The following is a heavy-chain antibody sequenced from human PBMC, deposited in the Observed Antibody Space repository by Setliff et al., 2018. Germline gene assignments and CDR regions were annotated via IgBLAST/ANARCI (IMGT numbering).Heavy chain of an antibody. CDR3: ARARWSGGYYSGDKYYMDV. D-gene: IGHD3-22*01. J-gene: IGHJ6*03. CDR2: IYSSGTT. V-gene: IGHV4-59*08. Sequence: SETLSLTCTVSGDSISPYYWNWIRQSPGKGLEWIGYIYSSGTTDYNPSLKSRVTISLDSSRKQFPLEMTSLSAADTAIYYCARARWSGGYYSGDKYYMDVWGKGTTVTVSS. CDR1: GDSISPYY.